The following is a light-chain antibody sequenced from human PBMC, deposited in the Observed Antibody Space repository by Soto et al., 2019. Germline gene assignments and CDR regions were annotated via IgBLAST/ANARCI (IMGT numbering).Light chain of an antibody. CDR2: EVS. CDR3: SSYAGSNNLV. CDR1: SSDVGAYNY. J-gene: IGLJ1*01. V-gene: IGLV2-8*01. Sequence: QSVLTQPPSASGSPGQSVTISCTGTSSDVGAYNYVSWYQQLPGKAPKLIIYEVSKRPSGVPDRFSGSKSGNTASLTVSGLQAEDEADYYCSSYAGSNNLVFGTGTKVTVL.